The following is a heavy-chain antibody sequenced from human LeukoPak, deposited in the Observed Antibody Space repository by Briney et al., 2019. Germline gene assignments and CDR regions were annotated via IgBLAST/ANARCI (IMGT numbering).Heavy chain of an antibody. D-gene: IGHD6-13*01. J-gene: IGHJ4*02. CDR3: ARLSTAVADSDY. CDR2: INKDGSDK. Sequence: PGGSLTLSCAASGFTFSSYWMSWVRQAPGKGLEWVANINKDGSDKYYVDSVKGRFTISRDNAKNSLYLQMNSLRAEDTAVYYCARLSTAVADSDYWGQGTLVTVSS. V-gene: IGHV3-7*01. CDR1: GFTFSSYW.